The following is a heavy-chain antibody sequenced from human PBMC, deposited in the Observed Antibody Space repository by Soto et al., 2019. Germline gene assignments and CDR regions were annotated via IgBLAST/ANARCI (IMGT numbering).Heavy chain of an antibody. J-gene: IGHJ6*02. CDR3: ARGVPAASIAYYHYYGMDV. CDR2: INHSGST. D-gene: IGHD2-2*01. Sequence: SETLSLTCAVYGGSFSGYYWSWIRQPPGKGLEWIGEINHSGSTNYNPSLKSRVTISVDTSKNQFSLKLSSVTAADTAVYYCARGVPAASIAYYHYYGMDVWGQGTTVTVSS. CDR1: GGSFSGYY. V-gene: IGHV4-34*01.